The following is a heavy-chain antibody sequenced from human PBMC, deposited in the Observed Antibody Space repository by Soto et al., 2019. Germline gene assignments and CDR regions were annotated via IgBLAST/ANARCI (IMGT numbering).Heavy chain of an antibody. Sequence: QVQLQQWGAGLLKPSETLSLTCAVYGGSFSGYYWSWIRQPPGKGLEWIGDINHSGSTNYNPSLKSRVTISVDTSKNQFSLKLSSVTAAVTAVYYCARERITVTTFVNYYYGMDVWGQGTTVTVSS. J-gene: IGHJ6*02. D-gene: IGHD4-17*01. CDR3: ARERITVTTFVNYYYGMDV. CDR1: GGSFSGYY. V-gene: IGHV4-34*01. CDR2: INHSGST.